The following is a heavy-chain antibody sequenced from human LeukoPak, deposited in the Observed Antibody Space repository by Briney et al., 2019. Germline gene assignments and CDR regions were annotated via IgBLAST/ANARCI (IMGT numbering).Heavy chain of an antibody. CDR1: GASTSHFY. Sequence: PSETLSLSCTVSGASTSHFYWNWIRQPPGKGLEWIGYMHNSGSSKHNPSLKSRLTISIDTSKNQFSLQLASVTAADTAIYYCASSAEWLRNAFDIWGQGTMVSVSS. CDR3: ASSAEWLRNAFDI. D-gene: IGHD5-12*01. J-gene: IGHJ3*02. CDR2: MHNSGSS. V-gene: IGHV4-59*01.